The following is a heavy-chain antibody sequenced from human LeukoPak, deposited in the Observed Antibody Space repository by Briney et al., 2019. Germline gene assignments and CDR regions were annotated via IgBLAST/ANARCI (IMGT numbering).Heavy chain of an antibody. CDR2: VDPEDGET. V-gene: IGHV1-69-2*01. CDR1: GYTFTDYY. D-gene: IGHD2-2*01. J-gene: IGHJ6*03. Sequence: ATVKISCKVSGYTFTDYYMHWVQQAPGKGLEWMGLVDPEDGETIYAEKFQGRVTITADTSTDTAYMELSSLRSEDTAVYYCATRGKVPARPPGYYYYMDVWGKGTRVTVSS. CDR3: ATRGKVPARPPGYYYYMDV.